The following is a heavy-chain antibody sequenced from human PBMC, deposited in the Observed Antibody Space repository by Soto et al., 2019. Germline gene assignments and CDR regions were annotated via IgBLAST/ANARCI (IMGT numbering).Heavy chain of an antibody. CDR3: ARLVMVMPNMDV. D-gene: IGHD3-22*01. V-gene: IGHV1-18*01. CDR1: GYSFTRYG. J-gene: IGHJ6*02. Sequence: QVQLVQSGPEVKNPGASVKVSCKASGYSFTRYGISWVRQAPGHGLEWMGWISASNGDIRYAHKVQGRVTLTTDTSTRTAYMELRSLRSDDTAVYYCARLVMVMPNMDVWGQGTTVTVSS. CDR2: ISASNGDI.